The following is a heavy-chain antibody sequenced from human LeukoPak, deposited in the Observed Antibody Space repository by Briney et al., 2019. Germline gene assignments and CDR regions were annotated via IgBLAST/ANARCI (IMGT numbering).Heavy chain of an antibody. Sequence: PGGSLRLSCAASGFTLSSYSMNWVRQAPGKGLEWVSSISSSSSYIYYADSVKGRFTISRDNAKNSLYLQMNSLRAEDTAVYYCAKDKVDRAYCGGDCYLSRSAFDIWGQGTMVTVSS. CDR1: GFTLSSYS. J-gene: IGHJ3*02. CDR3: AKDKVDRAYCGGDCYLSRSAFDI. V-gene: IGHV3-21*01. CDR2: ISSSSSYI. D-gene: IGHD2-21*02.